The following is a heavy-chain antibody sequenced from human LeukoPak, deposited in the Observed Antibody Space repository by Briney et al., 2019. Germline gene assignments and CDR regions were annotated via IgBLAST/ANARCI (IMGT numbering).Heavy chain of an antibody. V-gene: IGHV1-18*01. D-gene: IGHD3-22*01. J-gene: IGHJ4*02. Sequence: ASVKVSCKASGYTFTSYGISWVRQAPGQGLEWMRWISAYNGNTNYAQKLQGRVTMTTDTSTSTAYMELRSLRSDDTAVYYCARDRPYYYDSSGYNYWGQGTLVTVSS. CDR2: ISAYNGNT. CDR3: ARDRPYYYDSSGYNY. CDR1: GYTFTSYG.